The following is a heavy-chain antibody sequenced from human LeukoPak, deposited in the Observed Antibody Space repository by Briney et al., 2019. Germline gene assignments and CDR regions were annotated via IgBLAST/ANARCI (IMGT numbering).Heavy chain of an antibody. CDR2: INPISGGT. D-gene: IGHD3-10*01. Sequence: ASVKVSCKASGYTFTGYYMHWVRQAPGQGLEWMGWINPISGGTNYAQKLQGWVTMTRDTSISTAYMELSRLRSDDTAVYYCARDYYGSGSYYRWFDPWGQGTLVTVSS. V-gene: IGHV1-2*04. J-gene: IGHJ5*02. CDR1: GYTFTGYY. CDR3: ARDYYGSGSYYRWFDP.